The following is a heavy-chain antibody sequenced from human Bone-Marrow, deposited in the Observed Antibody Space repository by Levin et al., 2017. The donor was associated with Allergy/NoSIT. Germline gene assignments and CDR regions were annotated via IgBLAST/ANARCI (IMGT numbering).Heavy chain of an antibody. J-gene: IGHJ5*02. D-gene: IGHD3-16*01. V-gene: IGHV1-46*01. CDR1: GYSFTSYY. CDR2: VNPTGST. Sequence: ASVKVSCRTSGYSFTSYYHHWVRQARGQGPEWMGVVNPTGSTNYAQKFKGRVTLTRDTSTSTIYMELTTVTSEDTAVYFCARAWGISHNWFDPWGQGTLVNVSS. CDR3: ARAWGISHNWFDP.